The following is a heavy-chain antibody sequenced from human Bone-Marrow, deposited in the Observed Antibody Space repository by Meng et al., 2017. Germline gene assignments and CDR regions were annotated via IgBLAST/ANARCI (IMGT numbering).Heavy chain of an antibody. CDR3: AREDRYYYDSRVDY. CDR1: GGSFSGYY. V-gene: IGHV4-34*01. CDR2: INHSGST. D-gene: IGHD3-22*01. Sequence: QVQLQQWGAGLLKPSETLSLTCAVYGGSFSGYYWSWIRQPPGKGLEWIGEINHSGSTNYNPSLKSRVTISVDTSKNQFSLKLSSMTAADTAVYYCAREDRYYYDSRVDYWGQGTLVTVSS. J-gene: IGHJ4*02.